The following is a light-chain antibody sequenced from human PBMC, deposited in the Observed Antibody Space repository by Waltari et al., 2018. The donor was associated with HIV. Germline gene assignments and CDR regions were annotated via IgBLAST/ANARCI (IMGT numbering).Light chain of an antibody. V-gene: IGLV1-47*01. Sequence: QSALTQPPSTSGTPGQTVTIPCSGSSSNIGDNYVFWYQQIPGTAPKLLIYRNSQRPSGVRDRFSGSKSGTSASLAINDLRSEDEAEYHCAAWDDSLSGWVFGGGTNLTVL. CDR1: SSNIGDNY. J-gene: IGLJ3*02. CDR2: RNS. CDR3: AAWDDSLSGWV.